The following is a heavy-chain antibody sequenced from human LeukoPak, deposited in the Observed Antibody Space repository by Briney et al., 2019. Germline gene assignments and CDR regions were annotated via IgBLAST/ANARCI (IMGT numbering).Heavy chain of an antibody. CDR3: VRNNAMDV. V-gene: IGHV3-7*03. Sequence: PGGSLRLSCAASGFTLSNHWMTWVRRVPGRGPEWVANVNRDGSETYYLDSVKGRFTISRDNAKSSLNLQMNSLRAEDTALYYCVRNNAMDVWGQGTAVIVSS. J-gene: IGHJ6*02. CDR1: GFTLSNHW. CDR2: VNRDGSET. D-gene: IGHD2-8*01.